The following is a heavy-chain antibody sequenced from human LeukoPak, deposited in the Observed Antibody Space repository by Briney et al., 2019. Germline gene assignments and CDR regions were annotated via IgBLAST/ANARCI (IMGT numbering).Heavy chain of an antibody. CDR1: GGSISSGGYY. CDR2: IYYSGST. D-gene: IGHD3-10*01. V-gene: IGHV4-31*03. CDR3: ARGWFGESHNWFDP. Sequence: SETLSLTCTVSGGSISSGGYYWSWIRQHPGKGLEWIGYIYYSGSTYYNPSLKSRVTISVDTSKNQFSLKLSSVTAADTAVYYCARGWFGESHNWFDPWAREPWLPSPQ. J-gene: IGHJ5*02.